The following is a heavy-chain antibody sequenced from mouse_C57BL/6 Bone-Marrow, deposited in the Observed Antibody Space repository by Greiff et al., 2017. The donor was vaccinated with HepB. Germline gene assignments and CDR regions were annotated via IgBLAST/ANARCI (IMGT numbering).Heavy chain of an antibody. V-gene: IGHV5-9-1*02. J-gene: IGHJ1*03. CDR2: ISSGGDYS. CDR1: GFTFSSYA. D-gene: IGHD1-1*01. Sequence: DVKLVESGEGLVKPGGSLKLSCAASGFTFSSYAMSWVRQTPEKRLEWVAYISSGGDYSYYADTVKGRFTISRDNARNTLYLQMSSLKSEDTAMYYCTRERIYYYGSSYWYFDVWGTGTTVTVSS. CDR3: TRERIYYYGSSYWYFDV.